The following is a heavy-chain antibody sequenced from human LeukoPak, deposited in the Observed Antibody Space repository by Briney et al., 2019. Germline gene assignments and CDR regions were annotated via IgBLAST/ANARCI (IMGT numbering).Heavy chain of an antibody. V-gene: IGHV4-31*03. D-gene: IGHD2-2*02. Sequence: SQTLSLTCTVSGGSISSGGYYWSWLRQHPGKGLEWIGYIYYSGSTYYNPSLKSRVTISVDTSKNQFSLKLSSVTAADTAVYYCARDCGSSTSCYTTSNYWGQGTLVTVSS. CDR3: ARDCGSSTSCYTTSNY. J-gene: IGHJ4*02. CDR1: GGSISSGGYY. CDR2: IYYSGST.